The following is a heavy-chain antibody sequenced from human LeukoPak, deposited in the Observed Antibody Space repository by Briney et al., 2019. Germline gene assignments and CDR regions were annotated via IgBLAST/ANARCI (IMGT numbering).Heavy chain of an antibody. Sequence: GGSLRLSCAASGFTFSSYAMNWVRQAPGKGLEWVSGISGSGGSTNYADSVKGRFTISRDNSKNMLYLQMNSLRAEDTAVYYCAKDARYCSGVTCYSGDPFDIWGQGTMVTVSS. D-gene: IGHD2-15*01. CDR2: ISGSGGST. CDR3: AKDARYCSGVTCYSGDPFDI. V-gene: IGHV3-23*01. CDR1: GFTFSSYA. J-gene: IGHJ3*02.